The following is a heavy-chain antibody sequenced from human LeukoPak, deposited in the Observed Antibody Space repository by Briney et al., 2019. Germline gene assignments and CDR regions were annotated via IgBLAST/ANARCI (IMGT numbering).Heavy chain of an antibody. J-gene: IGHJ6*02. CDR3: AKNPSGAYCSGGSCYPGVYYYYYGMDV. CDR2: IYSGGST. CDR1: GFTVSSNY. V-gene: IGHV3-53*01. D-gene: IGHD2-15*01. Sequence: GGSLRLSCAASGFTVSSNYMSWVRQAPGKGLEWVSVIYSGGSTYYADSVKGRFTISRDNSKNTLYLQMNSLRAEDTAVYYCAKNPSGAYCSGGSCYPGVYYYYYGMDVWGQGTTVTVSS.